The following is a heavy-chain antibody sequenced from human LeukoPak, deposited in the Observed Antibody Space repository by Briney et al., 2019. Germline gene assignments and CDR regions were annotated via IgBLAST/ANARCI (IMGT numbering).Heavy chain of an antibody. CDR2: IYYSGRT. V-gene: IGHV4-39*01. D-gene: IGHD5-18*01. J-gene: IGHJ4*02. Sequence: SETLSLTCTLSGGSPRSSSYYWGWIRQPPGKGLEWLGCIYYSGRTYYNPSLKSRVTISVDTSKNQFSLRLRSVTAADTAVYYCARQGGYTYGPGVYWGQGTLVTVSS. CDR3: ARQGGYTYGPGVY. CDR1: GGSPRSSSYY.